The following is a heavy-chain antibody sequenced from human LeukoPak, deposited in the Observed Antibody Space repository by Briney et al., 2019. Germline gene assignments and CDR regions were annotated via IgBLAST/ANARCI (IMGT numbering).Heavy chain of an antibody. J-gene: IGHJ4*02. V-gene: IGHV3-23*01. D-gene: IGHD3-3*01. Sequence: TAGSLRLSCAAPGFTFNNYAMSWVRQAPGKVLEGVSAITGSGGDTYHADSVKGRFTISRDNSENTLYLQMNSLRAEDTAVYYCAKGSRDSRPYYFDFWGQGTLVTVSS. CDR3: AKGSRDSRPYYFDF. CDR1: GFTFNNYA. CDR2: ITGSGGDT.